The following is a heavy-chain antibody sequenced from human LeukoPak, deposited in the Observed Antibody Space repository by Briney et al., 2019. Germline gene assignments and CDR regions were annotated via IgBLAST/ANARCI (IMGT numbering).Heavy chain of an antibody. V-gene: IGHV3-7*01. J-gene: IGHJ4*02. CDR3: ARDRDVVATINY. Sequence: GGSLRLSCAASGFTFSNYWMSWVRQAPGKGLEWVANIKQDGSEKYYVDSVKGRFTISRDNAKNSLYLQMNSLRAEDTAVYYCARDRDVVATINYWGQGALVTVSS. CDR2: IKQDGSEK. D-gene: IGHD5-12*01. CDR1: GFTFSNYW.